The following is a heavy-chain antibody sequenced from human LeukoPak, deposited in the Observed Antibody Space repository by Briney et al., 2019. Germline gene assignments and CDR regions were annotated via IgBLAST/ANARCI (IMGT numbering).Heavy chain of an antibody. Sequence: GGSLRLSCAASGFTFSSYAMSWVRQAPGKGLEWVSAISGSGGSTYYADSVKGRFTISRDNSKNTLSLQMNSLRAEDTAVYYCARGARDSYGYYYYAMDVWGQGTTVTVSS. CDR2: ISGSGGST. D-gene: IGHD5-18*01. J-gene: IGHJ6*02. CDR3: ARGARDSYGYYYYAMDV. V-gene: IGHV3-23*01. CDR1: GFTFSSYA.